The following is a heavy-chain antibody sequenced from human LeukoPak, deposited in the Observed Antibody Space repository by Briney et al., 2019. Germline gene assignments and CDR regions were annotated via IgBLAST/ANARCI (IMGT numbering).Heavy chain of an antibody. CDR1: GGSFSGYY. CDR2: IYYSGST. CDR3: AKVMATIRRRRFDY. J-gene: IGHJ4*02. V-gene: IGHV4-59*08. D-gene: IGHD5-12*01. Sequence: SETLSLTCAVYGGSFSGYYWSWIRQPPGKGLEWIGYIYYSGSTNYNPSLKSRVTISVDTSKNQFSLKLSSVTAADTAVYYCAKVMATIRRRRFDYWGQGTLVTVSS.